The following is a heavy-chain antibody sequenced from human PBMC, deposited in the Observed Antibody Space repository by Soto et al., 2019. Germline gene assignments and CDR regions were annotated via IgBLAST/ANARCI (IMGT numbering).Heavy chain of an antibody. CDR1: GGSISSYY. V-gene: IGHV4-59*08. D-gene: IGHD3-10*01. CDR2: IYYSGST. Sequence: SETLSLTCTVSGGSISSYYWSWIRQPPGKGLEWIGYIYYSGSTNYNPSLKSRVTISVDTSKNQFSLKLSSVTAADTAVYYCARERNYYGSGSFFPWFDPWGQGTLVTVSS. CDR3: ARERNYYGSGSFFPWFDP. J-gene: IGHJ5*02.